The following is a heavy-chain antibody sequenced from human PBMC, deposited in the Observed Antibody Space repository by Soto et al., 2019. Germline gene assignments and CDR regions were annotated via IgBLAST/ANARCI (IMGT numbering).Heavy chain of an antibody. CDR2: IWYDGSNK. D-gene: IGHD6-13*01. Sequence: QVQLVESGGGVVQPGRSLRLSCAASGFTFSSYGMHWVRQAPGKGLEWVAVIWYDGSNKYYADSVKGRFTISRDNSKNRLYLQMNSLRAEDTAVYYCASNLIAAAGPNDAFDIWGQGTMVTVSS. V-gene: IGHV3-33*01. CDR1: GFTFSSYG. J-gene: IGHJ3*02. CDR3: ASNLIAAAGPNDAFDI.